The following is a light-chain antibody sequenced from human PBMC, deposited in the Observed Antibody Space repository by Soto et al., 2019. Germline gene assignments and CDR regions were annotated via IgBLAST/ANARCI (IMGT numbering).Light chain of an antibody. CDR1: QGVSSY. V-gene: IGKV1-9*01. Sequence: IQLTQSPSSLSASVGDRVTITCRASQGVSSYLAWYQQKPGKAPKLLIYAASTLQSGVPSRFSGSGSETEFSLTISSLQPDDFATYYCQHYNSYSEAFGQGTKVDIK. J-gene: IGKJ1*01. CDR3: QHYNSYSEA. CDR2: AAS.